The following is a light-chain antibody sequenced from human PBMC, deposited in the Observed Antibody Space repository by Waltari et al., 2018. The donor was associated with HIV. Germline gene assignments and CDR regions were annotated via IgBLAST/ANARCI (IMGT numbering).Light chain of an antibody. Sequence: QSALTQPASVSGSPGQSITISCTGTSSDVGGYNYVSWYQQHPGKAPQLLIYEVSNRPCGVSNRFSGSKSGNTASLTISGLQAEDEADYYCSSYTSSKTRVFGGGTKLTVL. CDR2: EVS. J-gene: IGLJ2*01. CDR3: SSYTSSKTRV. V-gene: IGLV2-14*01. CDR1: SSDVGGYNY.